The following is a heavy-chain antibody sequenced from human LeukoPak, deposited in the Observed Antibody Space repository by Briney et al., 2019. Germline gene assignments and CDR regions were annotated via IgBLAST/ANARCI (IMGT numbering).Heavy chain of an antibody. CDR3: ARERGGDCTTTTCRYGMDV. J-gene: IGHJ6*02. D-gene: IGHD2-2*01. V-gene: IGHV3-53*01. CDR1: GFTVSGTY. CDR2: XXXXXTT. Sequence: GGSLRLSCAASGFTVSGTYMSWVRQAPGKGLXXXXXXXXXXTTYYADSVKGRFTISRDTSKNTLYLQMNSLRAEDTAVYYCARERGGDCTTTTCRYGMDVWGQGTTVTVSS.